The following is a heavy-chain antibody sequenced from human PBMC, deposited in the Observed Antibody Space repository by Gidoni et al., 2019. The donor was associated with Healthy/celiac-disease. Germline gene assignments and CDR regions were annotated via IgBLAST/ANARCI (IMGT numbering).Heavy chain of an antibody. CDR2: IIPIFGTA. V-gene: IGHV1-69*01. D-gene: IGHD3-3*01. J-gene: IGHJ6*03. CDR3: ARDRQSYDFWSGYYYYYMDV. CDR1: GGTFSSYS. Sequence: QVQLVQSGAEVKKPGSSLKVSCKASGGTFSSYSISWVRQAPGQGLEWMGGIIPIFGTANYAQKFQGRVTITADESTSTAYMELSSLRSEDTAVYYCARDRQSYDFWSGYYYYYMDVWGKGTTVTVSS.